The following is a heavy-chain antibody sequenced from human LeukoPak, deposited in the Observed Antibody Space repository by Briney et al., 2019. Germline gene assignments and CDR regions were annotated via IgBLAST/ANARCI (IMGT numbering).Heavy chain of an antibody. V-gene: IGHV4-59*08. CDR2: IYYSGST. CDR1: GGSISSYY. J-gene: IGHJ4*02. D-gene: IGHD1-26*01. CDR3: ASGADVGATNFDY. Sequence: SETLSLTCTVSGGSISSYYWSWIRQPPGKGLEWIGYIYYSGSTNYNPSLKSRVTISVDTSKNQFSLKLSSVTAAGTAVYYCASGADVGATNFDYWGQGTLVTVSS.